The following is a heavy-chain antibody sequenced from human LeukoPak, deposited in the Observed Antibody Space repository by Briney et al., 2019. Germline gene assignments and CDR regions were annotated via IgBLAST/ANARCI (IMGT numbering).Heavy chain of an antibody. D-gene: IGHD2-15*01. Sequence: SVKVSCKASGGTFSSYAISWVRQAPGQGLEWMGRIIPILGIANYAQKFQGRVTITADKSTSTAYMELSSLRSEDTAVYYCARSGEYCSGGSCSKGVGYYYGMDVWGQGTTVTVSS. CDR1: GGTFSSYA. CDR3: ARSGEYCSGGSCSKGVGYYYGMDV. CDR2: IIPILGIA. V-gene: IGHV1-69*04. J-gene: IGHJ6*02.